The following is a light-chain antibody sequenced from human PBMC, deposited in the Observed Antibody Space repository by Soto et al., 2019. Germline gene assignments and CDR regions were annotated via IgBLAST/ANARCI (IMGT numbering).Light chain of an antibody. Sequence: EIVLTQSPGTLSLSPGERATLSYRASQSVSSSYLAWYQQKPGQAPRLLIYGASSRATGIPDRFSGSGSGTDFTLTISRLQPEDFAVYYCQQYGSSPRYTFCQGTKLEIK. CDR1: QSVSSSY. V-gene: IGKV3-20*01. J-gene: IGKJ2*01. CDR3: QQYGSSPRYT. CDR2: GAS.